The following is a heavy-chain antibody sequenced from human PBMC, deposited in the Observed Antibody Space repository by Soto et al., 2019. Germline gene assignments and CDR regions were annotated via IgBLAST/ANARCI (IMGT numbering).Heavy chain of an antibody. V-gene: IGHV3-30-3*01. CDR2: ISYDGSNK. D-gene: IGHD3-22*01. Sequence: GSLRLSCAASGFTFSSYAMHWVRQAPGKGLEWVAVISYDGSNKYYADSVKGRFTISRDNSKNTLYLQMNSLRAEDTAVYYCARDFYSYYYDSSARLDYWGQGTLVTVSS. J-gene: IGHJ4*02. CDR3: ARDFYSYYYDSSARLDY. CDR1: GFTFSSYA.